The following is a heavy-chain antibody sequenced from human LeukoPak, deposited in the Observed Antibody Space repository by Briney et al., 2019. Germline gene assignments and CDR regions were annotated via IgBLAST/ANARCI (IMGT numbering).Heavy chain of an antibody. CDR2: FSYNAHS. CDR3: ARVSVAGTGPDY. Sequence: SETLSLTCTVSGGAVSSSNYYWSWIRQSPGKGLEWVGFFSYNAHSDYNPSLKSRVTISIDTSRDQFSLRLTSVTAADTAIYYCARVSVAGTGPDYWGQGTLVTVSS. J-gene: IGHJ4*02. CDR1: GGAVSSSNYY. D-gene: IGHD6-13*01. V-gene: IGHV4-61*01.